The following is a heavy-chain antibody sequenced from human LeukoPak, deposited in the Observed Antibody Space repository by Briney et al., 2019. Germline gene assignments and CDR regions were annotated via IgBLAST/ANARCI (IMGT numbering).Heavy chain of an antibody. CDR1: GFTFTGVW. V-gene: IGHV3-7*04. J-gene: IGHJ4*02. CDR3: ARKGSVFDS. Sequence: GGSLRLSCAASGFTFTGVWMSWVRHAPGKGLEWVVNIKYDGSQQNYVGSVRGRFTISRDNTKNAVLLQMISLRAEDTAVYYCARKGSVFDSWGQGTLVTVSS. D-gene: IGHD6-6*01. CDR2: IKYDGSQQ.